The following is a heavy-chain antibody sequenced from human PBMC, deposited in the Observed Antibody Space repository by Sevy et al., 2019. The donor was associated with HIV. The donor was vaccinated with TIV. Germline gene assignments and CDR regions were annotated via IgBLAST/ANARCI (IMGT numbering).Heavy chain of an antibody. Sequence: GGSLRLSCTASGFTFGDYAMSWFRQAPGKGLEWVGFIRSKAYGGTSEYAASVKGRFTFSRDDSKSIAYLQMNSLKTEDTAVYYCTRGPRRSGYDPSYYYYMDVWGKGTTLTVSS. CDR3: TRGPRRSGYDPSYYYYMDV. CDR1: GFTFGDYA. J-gene: IGHJ6*03. D-gene: IGHD3-3*01. CDR2: IRSKAYGGTS. V-gene: IGHV3-49*03.